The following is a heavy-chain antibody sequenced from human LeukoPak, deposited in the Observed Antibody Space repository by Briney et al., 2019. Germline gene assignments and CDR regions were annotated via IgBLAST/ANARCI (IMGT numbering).Heavy chain of an antibody. V-gene: IGHV4-59*12. D-gene: IGHD2-2*01. CDR3: ARAPRAYCSTTGSCFQDY. J-gene: IGHJ4*02. CDR2: IYYSGST. CDR1: GGSISSYY. Sequence: SSETLSLTCTVSGGSISSYYWSWIRQPPGKGLEWIGYIYYSGSTNYNPSLKSRVTISVDTSKNQFSLNLTSVTAADTAVYFCARAPRAYCSTTGSCFQDYWGQGTLVTVSP.